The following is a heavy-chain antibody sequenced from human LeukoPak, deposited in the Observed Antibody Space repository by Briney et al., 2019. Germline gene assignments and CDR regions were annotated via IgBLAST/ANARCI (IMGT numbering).Heavy chain of an antibody. Sequence: SETLSLTCTVSGGSISSSSYYWGWIRQPPGKGLEWIGSIYYSGSTYYNPSLKSRVTISVDTSKNQFSLKLSSVTAADTAVYYCARIARGSYSDFDYWGQGTLVTVSS. CDR1: GGSISSSSYY. J-gene: IGHJ4*02. CDR3: ARIARGSYSDFDY. D-gene: IGHD1-26*01. CDR2: IYYSGST. V-gene: IGHV4-39*07.